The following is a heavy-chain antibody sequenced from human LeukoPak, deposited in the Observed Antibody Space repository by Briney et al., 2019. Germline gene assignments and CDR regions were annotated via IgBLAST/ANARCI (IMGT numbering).Heavy chain of an antibody. D-gene: IGHD1-1*01. CDR3: ARFKQLGRSFDS. CDR2: IYYSGTT. V-gene: IGHV4-39*07. Sequence: SETLSLTCTVSGGSIGKTSYYWGWIRQPPGKGLEWIGNIYYSGTTYYNPSLKSRVTISVDASKNQFSLTLNSVTAADTAVYFCARFKQLGRSFDSWGLGSLVTVSS. J-gene: IGHJ4*02. CDR1: GGSIGKTSYY.